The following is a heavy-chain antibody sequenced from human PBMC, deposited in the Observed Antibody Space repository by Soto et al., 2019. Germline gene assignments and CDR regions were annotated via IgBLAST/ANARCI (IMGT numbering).Heavy chain of an antibody. Sequence: GGSLRLSCVAAGFTFSNYNMNWVRQAPGKGLEWVSHISGTGVYIHYADAVKGRFTISRDNAKSSVYLQMNSLRAEDTAVYYCAREGALKPFSSWGQGALVTASS. V-gene: IGHV3-21*01. CDR1: GFTFSNYN. J-gene: IGHJ5*02. CDR2: ISGTGVYI. CDR3: AREGALKPFSS.